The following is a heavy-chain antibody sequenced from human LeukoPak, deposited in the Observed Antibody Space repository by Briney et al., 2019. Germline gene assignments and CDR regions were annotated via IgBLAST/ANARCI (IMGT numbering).Heavy chain of an antibody. D-gene: IGHD2-2*02. Sequence: ASVKVSCKTSGYTFTGYYLHWVRQAPGQGLEWMGRIDPDSGGTHYAQKFQVRVTVTRDASITTVYMELSGLTSDDTAVYYCARVPGPYTTSRFDYWGQGTLVTVSS. V-gene: IGHV1-2*02. J-gene: IGHJ4*02. CDR1: GYTFTGYY. CDR3: ARVPGPYTTSRFDY. CDR2: IDPDSGGT.